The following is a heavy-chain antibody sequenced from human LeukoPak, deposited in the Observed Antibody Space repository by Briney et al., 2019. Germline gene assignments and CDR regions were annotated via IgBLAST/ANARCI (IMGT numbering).Heavy chain of an antibody. CDR1: GGSISSNNW. J-gene: IGHJ4*02. V-gene: IGHV4-4*02. CDR2: IYHSGSP. CDR3: ARVNINNWHSCDY. Sequence: TSGTLSLTCAVSGGSISSNNWWGWVRQPPGKGLEWIGEIYHSGSPNYNPSLTSRVTISVDKSRNHFSLNLSSVTAADTAVYYCARVNINNWHSCDYWGQGTLVTVSS. D-gene: IGHD1-1*01.